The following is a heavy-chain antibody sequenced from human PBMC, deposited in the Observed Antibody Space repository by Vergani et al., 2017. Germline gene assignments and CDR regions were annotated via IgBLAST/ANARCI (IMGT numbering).Heavy chain of an antibody. D-gene: IGHD3-10*01. Sequence: QVQLQESGPGLVKPSQTLSLTCTVSGGSISSGDYYWSWIRQPPGKGLEWMGIIYPGDSDTRYSPSFQGQVPIAADKSISTAYLQWSSLKASDTAMYYCARPGSVTMVRGVLTDAFDIWGQGTMVTVSS. CDR1: GGSISSGDYY. V-gene: IGHV4-30-4*01. CDR2: IYPGDSDT. J-gene: IGHJ3*02. CDR3: ARPGSVTMVRGVLTDAFDI.